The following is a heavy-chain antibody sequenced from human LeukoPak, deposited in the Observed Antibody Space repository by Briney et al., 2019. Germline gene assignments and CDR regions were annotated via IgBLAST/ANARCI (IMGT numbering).Heavy chain of an antibody. Sequence: ASVKVSCKASGYTFTGYYMHWVRQAPGQGLEWMGWINPNSGGTNYAQKFQGRVTITRNTSISTAYMELSSLRSEDTAVYYCARGRPHMIVVVITTNAFDIWGQGTMVTVSS. CDR3: ARGRPHMIVVVITTNAFDI. D-gene: IGHD3-22*01. CDR2: INPNSGGT. J-gene: IGHJ3*02. CDR1: GYTFTGYY. V-gene: IGHV1-2*02.